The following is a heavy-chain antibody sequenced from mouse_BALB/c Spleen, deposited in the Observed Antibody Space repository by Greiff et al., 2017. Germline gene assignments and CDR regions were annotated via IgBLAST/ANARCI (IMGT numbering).Heavy chain of an antibody. J-gene: IGHJ3*01. D-gene: IGHD2-1*01. CDR2: ISSGGSYT. CDR1: GFTFSSYG. Sequence: EVKLVESGGDLVKPGGSLKLSCAASGFTFSSYGMSWVRQTPDKRLEWVATISSGGSYTYYPDSVKGRFTISRDNAKNTLYLQMSSLKSEDTAMYYCARHEGGNYVWFAYWGQGTLVTVSA. V-gene: IGHV5-6*01. CDR3: ARHEGGNYVWFAY.